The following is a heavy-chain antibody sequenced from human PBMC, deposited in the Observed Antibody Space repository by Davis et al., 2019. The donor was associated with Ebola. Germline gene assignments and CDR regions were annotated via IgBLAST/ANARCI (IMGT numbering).Heavy chain of an antibody. CDR1: GGSISSYY. J-gene: IGHJ5*02. Sequence: SETLSLTCTVSGGSISSYYWSWIRQPPGKGLEWIGYIDYSGSTNYNPSLKSRVTISVDTSKNQFSLKLSSVTAADTAVYYCARQRGDYSNYVSHWFDPWGQGTLVTVSS. V-gene: IGHV4-59*08. CDR2: IDYSGST. D-gene: IGHD4-11*01. CDR3: ARQRGDYSNYVSHWFDP.